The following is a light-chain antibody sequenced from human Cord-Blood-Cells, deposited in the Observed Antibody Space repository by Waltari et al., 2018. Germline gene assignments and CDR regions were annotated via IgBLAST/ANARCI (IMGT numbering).Light chain of an antibody. CDR1: SSDVGGYNY. J-gene: IGLJ3*02. V-gene: IGLV2-14*03. CDR2: DAS. Sequence: QSALTQPASVSGSPGQSITISCTGTSSDVGGYNYVSWYQQHPGKAPKLMIYDASNRPSGVSNRFSGSKSGNTASLTISGLQAEDEADYYCSSYTSSSTLTFGGGTKLTVL. CDR3: SSYTSSSTLT.